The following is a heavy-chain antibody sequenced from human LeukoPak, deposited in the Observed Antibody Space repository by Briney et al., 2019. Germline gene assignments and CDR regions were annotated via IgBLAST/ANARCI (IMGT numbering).Heavy chain of an antibody. V-gene: IGHV1-24*01. CDR2: FDPEDGET. CDR3: ATSTSHRIRGVIYYYYYMDV. J-gene: IGHJ6*03. D-gene: IGHD3-10*01. Sequence: ASVKVSCKVSGYTLTELSMHWVRQAPGKGLEWMGGFDPEDGETIYAQKFQGRVTMTEDTSTDTAYMELSSLRSEDTAVYYCATSTSHRIRGVIYYYYYMDVWGKGTTVTISS. CDR1: GYTLTELS.